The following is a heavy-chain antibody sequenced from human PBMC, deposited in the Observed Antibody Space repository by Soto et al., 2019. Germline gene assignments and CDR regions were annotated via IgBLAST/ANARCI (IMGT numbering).Heavy chain of an antibody. CDR2: INVYNGNT. Sequence: QVQLVQSGGEVKKPGASVKVSCKASGYTFTNYGISWVRQAPGQGLEWMGWINVYNGNTKYAQKVQGRVTMTTDTSTSTAYMERRSLRSDDPAVYYCARGVGSGSYYNQYNWFDPWGQGTLVTVSS. V-gene: IGHV1-18*01. D-gene: IGHD3-10*01. CDR3: ARGVGSGSYYNQYNWFDP. CDR1: GYTFTNYG. J-gene: IGHJ5*02.